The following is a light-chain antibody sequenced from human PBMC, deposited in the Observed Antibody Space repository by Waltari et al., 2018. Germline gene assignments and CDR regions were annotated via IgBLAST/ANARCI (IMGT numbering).Light chain of an antibody. Sequence: DIQMTQSPSSLSASVGDRVTITCRASQSISSYLNWYQQKPGKAPKLLMYAASSLQSGVPSRFSGSGSGTDFTLTISSLQPEDFATYYCQQSYSTPETFGQVTKVEIK. CDR1: QSISSY. V-gene: IGKV1-39*01. J-gene: IGKJ1*01. CDR2: AAS. CDR3: QQSYSTPET.